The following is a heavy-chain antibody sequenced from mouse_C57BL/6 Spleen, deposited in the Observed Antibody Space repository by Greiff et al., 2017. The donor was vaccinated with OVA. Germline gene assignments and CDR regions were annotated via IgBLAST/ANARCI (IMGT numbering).Heavy chain of an antibody. D-gene: IGHD2-4*01. Sequence: QVQLQQPGAELVKPGASVKVSCKASGYTFTSYWMHWVKQRPGQGLEWIGRIHPSDSDTNYNQKFKGKATLTVDQSSRTAYMQLSSLTSEDSAVYYCAIPPSYDDDDGFDYWGQGTTLTVSS. J-gene: IGHJ2*01. V-gene: IGHV1-74*01. CDR2: IHPSDSDT. CDR1: GYTFTSYW. CDR3: AIPPSYDDDDGFDY.